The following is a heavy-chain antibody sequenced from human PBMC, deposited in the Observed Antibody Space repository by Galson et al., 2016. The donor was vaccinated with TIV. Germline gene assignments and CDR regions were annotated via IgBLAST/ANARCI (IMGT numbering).Heavy chain of an antibody. V-gene: IGHV1-18*01. J-gene: IGHJ4*02. CDR1: GYTFTKYG. Sequence: SVKVSCKASGYTFTKYGISWVRQAPGQGLEWMGWIGTYNGDRNYAQKFQDRVTMTTDTSTSTAYLQVRSLRSDDTAAYYCARDVRAMWTNVDQWGQGTLVTVSS. CDR3: ARDVRAMWTNVDQ. D-gene: IGHD1-1*01. CDR2: IGTYNGDR.